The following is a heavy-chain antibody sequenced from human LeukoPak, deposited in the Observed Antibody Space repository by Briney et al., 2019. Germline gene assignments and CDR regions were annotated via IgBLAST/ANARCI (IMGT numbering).Heavy chain of an antibody. J-gene: IGHJ4*02. CDR1: GITFSLYA. V-gene: IGHV3-30-3*01. D-gene: IGHD2-2*02. Sequence: GGSLRLSCTASGITFSLYAMHWARQAPGKGLEWVAVISYDGSSKNYADSVKGRFIISRDNPKNTLYLQMNSLRVEDTAVYYCARLYGDGYWGQGTLVTVSS. CDR3: ARLYGDGY. CDR2: ISYDGSSK.